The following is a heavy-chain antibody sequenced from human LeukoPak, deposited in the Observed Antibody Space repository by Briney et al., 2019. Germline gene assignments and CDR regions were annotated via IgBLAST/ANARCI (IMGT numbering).Heavy chain of an antibody. CDR1: GYTFTSYD. V-gene: IGHV1-8*01. CDR3: ARGPYDFWSGYYIAPFYYYYMDV. D-gene: IGHD3-3*01. Sequence: ASVKVSCKASGYTFTSYDLNWVRQATGQGLEWMGWMNPNSGNTGYAQKFQGRVTMTRNTSISTAYMELSSLRSEDTAVYYCARGPYDFWSGYYIAPFYYYYMDVWGKGTTVTVSS. CDR2: MNPNSGNT. J-gene: IGHJ6*03.